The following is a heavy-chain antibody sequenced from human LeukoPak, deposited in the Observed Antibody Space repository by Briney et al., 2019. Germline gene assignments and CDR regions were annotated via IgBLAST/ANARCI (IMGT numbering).Heavy chain of an antibody. J-gene: IGHJ5*02. D-gene: IGHD2-15*01. V-gene: IGHV3-21*01. CDR2: ISSSSSYI. Sequence: GGSLRLSCAASGFTFSNYSMNWVRQAPGKGLEWVSSISSSSSYIYYADSVKGRFTISRDNSKNSLYLQMNSLRAEDTAVYYCARLLGLGGNWFDPWGQGTLVTVSS. CDR3: ARLLGLGGNWFDP. CDR1: GFTFSNYS.